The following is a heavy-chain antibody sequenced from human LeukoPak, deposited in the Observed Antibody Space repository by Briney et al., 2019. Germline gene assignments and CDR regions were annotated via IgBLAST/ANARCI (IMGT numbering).Heavy chain of an antibody. CDR2: IYYSGST. D-gene: IGHD3-10*01. J-gene: IGHJ4*02. CDR1: GGSISSSSYY. CDR3: ARLGEGFDY. V-gene: IGHV4-39*01. Sequence: PSGTLSLTCTVSGGSISSSSYYWGWIRQPPGKGREWIGSIYYSGSTYYNPSLKSRVTISVDTSKNQSSLKLSSVTAADTAVYYCARLGEGFDYWGQGTLVTVSS.